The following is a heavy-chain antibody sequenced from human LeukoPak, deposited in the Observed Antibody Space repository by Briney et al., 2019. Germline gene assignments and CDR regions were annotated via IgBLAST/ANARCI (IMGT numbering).Heavy chain of an antibody. D-gene: IGHD3-10*01. CDR2: ITGSGVAT. Sequence: GGSLRLSCAASGFAFSNFAMSWVRQAPGKGLEWVSTITGSGVATFYAASVKGRFSISRDNAKNTLYLQMNSLRAEDTAVYYCARDDGSGSSPDYWGQGTLVTVSS. CDR1: GFAFSNFA. CDR3: ARDDGSGSSPDY. V-gene: IGHV3-23*01. J-gene: IGHJ4*02.